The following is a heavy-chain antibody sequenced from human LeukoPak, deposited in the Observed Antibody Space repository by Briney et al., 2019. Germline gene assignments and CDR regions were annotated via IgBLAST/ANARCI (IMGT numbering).Heavy chain of an antibody. D-gene: IGHD2-15*01. CDR2: IDSDGTTT. CDR3: ARANGPPID. J-gene: IGHJ4*02. CDR1: GFSFRSYW. V-gene: IGHV3-74*01. Sequence: GGSLRLSCAASGFSFRSYWMHWVRQAPGKGLVGVSDIDSDGTTTRYADSVKGRFTISRDNANNKLYLQMNSLRAEDTAVYYCARANGPPIDWGQGTLVTVSS.